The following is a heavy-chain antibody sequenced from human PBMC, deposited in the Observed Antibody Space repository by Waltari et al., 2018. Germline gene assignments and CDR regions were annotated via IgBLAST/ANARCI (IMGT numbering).Heavy chain of an antibody. CDR1: GGSLSTTSFF. Sequence: QLQLQESGPGLVKSSETLSLTCAVSGGSLSTTSFFWGWIRQPPGKGLEWIGAIYYSGTAYYTPSLKSRVTISVDTSKNQFSLNLKSLSAADTAVYYCARHSDSGGGAARDYWGRGTLVTVSS. D-gene: IGHD2-21*01. V-gene: IGHV4-39*01. CDR2: IYYSGTA. CDR3: ARHSDSGGGAARDY. J-gene: IGHJ4*02.